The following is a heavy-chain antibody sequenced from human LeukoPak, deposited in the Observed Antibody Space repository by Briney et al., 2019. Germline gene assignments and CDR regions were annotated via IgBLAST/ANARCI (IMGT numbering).Heavy chain of an antibody. V-gene: IGHV1-2*02. J-gene: IGHJ4*02. D-gene: IGHD3-10*01. Sequence: ASVKVSCKAFSYTFTAYAIHWVRQAPGQGPEWMGWITPNSGTTNYAQQFQGRVTMTRDTSISTAYMELNNLISDDTAVYYCARGMGSGTYRRFDFWGQGTLVTVSS. CDR3: ARGMGSGTYRRFDF. CDR2: ITPNSGTT. CDR1: SYTFTAYA.